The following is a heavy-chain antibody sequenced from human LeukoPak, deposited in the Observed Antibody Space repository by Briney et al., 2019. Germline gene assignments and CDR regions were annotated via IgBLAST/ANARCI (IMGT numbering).Heavy chain of an antibody. D-gene: IGHD5-24*01. CDR1: GFTFSSYW. V-gene: IGHV3-7*01. CDR3: ARGDGYNGLDFDY. Sequence: GGSLRLSCAASGFTFSSYWMSWVRQAPGKGLVWVANIKQDGSEKYYVDSVKGRFTISRDNAKNSLYLQMNSLRAEDTAVYYCARGDGYNGLDFDYWGQGTLVTDSS. J-gene: IGHJ4*02. CDR2: IKQDGSEK.